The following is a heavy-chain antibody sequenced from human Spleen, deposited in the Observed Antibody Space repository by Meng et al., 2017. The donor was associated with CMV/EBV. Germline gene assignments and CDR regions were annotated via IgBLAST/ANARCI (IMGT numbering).Heavy chain of an antibody. CDR2: IYHTGST. CDR3: ARRPDLYDFDHRDAFDV. Sequence: ASFRTYHWNWVRQPPAKGLEWIEEIYHTGSTDYSPSLKSRATISVDTSKSHFSLRLNSVTAADAGLYYCARRPDLYDFDHRDAFDVWGQGTKVTVSS. J-gene: IGHJ3*01. V-gene: IGHV4-34*01. CDR1: ASFRTYH. D-gene: IGHD3-3*01.